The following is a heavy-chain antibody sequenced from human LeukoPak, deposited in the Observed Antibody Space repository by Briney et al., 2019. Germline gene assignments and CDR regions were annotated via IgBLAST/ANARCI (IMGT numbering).Heavy chain of an antibody. J-gene: IGHJ4*02. CDR1: GFTFSDYY. CDR2: ISGGGDII. CDR3: ARLPNYYFDS. D-gene: IGHD5-24*01. Sequence: GGSLRLSGAASGFTFSDYYMSWIRQAPGKGLEWVSYISGGGDIIYYADSVKGRSTISRDNAKNTLFLQMNSLRAEDTAVYYCARLPNYYFDSWDQGTQVTVSS. V-gene: IGHV3-11*01.